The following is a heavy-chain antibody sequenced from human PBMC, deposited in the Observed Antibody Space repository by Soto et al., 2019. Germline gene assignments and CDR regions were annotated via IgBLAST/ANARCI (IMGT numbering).Heavy chain of an antibody. J-gene: IGHJ6*03. CDR2: ISGSGGST. D-gene: IGHD3-3*01. Sequence: GGSLRLSCAASGFTFSSYAMSWVRQAPGKGLEWVSAISGSGGSTYYADSVKGRFTISRDNSKNTLYLQMNSLRAEDTAVYYCAKTSSKLRFLEDYYMDVWGKGTTVTVSS. CDR3: AKTSSKLRFLEDYYMDV. V-gene: IGHV3-23*01. CDR1: GFTFSSYA.